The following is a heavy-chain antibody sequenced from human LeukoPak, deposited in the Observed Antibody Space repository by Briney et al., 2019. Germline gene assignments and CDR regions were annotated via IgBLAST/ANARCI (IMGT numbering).Heavy chain of an antibody. CDR1: GFTVSSNY. V-gene: IGHV3-53*01. Sequence: GGSLRLSCAASGFTVSSNYMSWVRQAPGKGLEWASVIYSGGSTYYADSVKGRFTISRDNSKNTLYLQMNSLRAEDTAVYYCARSHDYGSYYFDYWGQGTLVTVSS. CDR3: ARSHDYGSYYFDY. CDR2: IYSGGST. D-gene: IGHD4-17*01. J-gene: IGHJ4*02.